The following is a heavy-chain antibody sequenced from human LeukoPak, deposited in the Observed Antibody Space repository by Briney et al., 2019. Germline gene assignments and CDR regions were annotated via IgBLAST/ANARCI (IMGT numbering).Heavy chain of an antibody. CDR3: AKVASGSYYNWPFDY. D-gene: IGHD1-26*01. CDR1: GFTFSNYA. CDR2: ISGSGDNT. Sequence: GGSLRLSCAASGFTFSNYAMSWVRQAQGKGLEWVSAISGSGDNTYYADSVKGRFALSRDNSKNTVYLQMNSLRAEDTAVYYCAKVASGSYYNWPFDYWGQGTLVTVSS. J-gene: IGHJ4*02. V-gene: IGHV3-23*01.